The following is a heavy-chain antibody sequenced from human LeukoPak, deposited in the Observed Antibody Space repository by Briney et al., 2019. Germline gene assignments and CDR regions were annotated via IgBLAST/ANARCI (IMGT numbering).Heavy chain of an antibody. CDR3: ARWFESGGWSLDY. D-gene: IGHD6-19*01. CDR1: GFTFSSYW. CDR2: VKQDGSEK. Sequence: GGSLRLSCAASGFTFSSYWMSWVRQAPGKGREWVTNVKQDGSEKYYVVPGTGRSPIYRDNAKNSLYLQMSSLRAEATAVYYGARWFESGGWSLDYWGQGTLVTVSS. J-gene: IGHJ4*02. V-gene: IGHV3-7*04.